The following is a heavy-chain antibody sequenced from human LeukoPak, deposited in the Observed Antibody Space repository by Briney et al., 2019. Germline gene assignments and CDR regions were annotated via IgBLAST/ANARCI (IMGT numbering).Heavy chain of an antibody. J-gene: IGHJ3*02. CDR2: IYYSGST. V-gene: IGHV4-39*01. CDR3: ARGGYYDKEAFDI. CDR1: GGSISSSSYY. Sequence: SETLSLTCTVSGGSISSSSYYWGWIRQPPGKGLEWIGNIYYSGSTYYNPSLKSRITISIDTSKNQFSLKLSSVTAADTAVYYCARGGYYDKEAFDIWGQGTMVTVSS. D-gene: IGHD3-22*01.